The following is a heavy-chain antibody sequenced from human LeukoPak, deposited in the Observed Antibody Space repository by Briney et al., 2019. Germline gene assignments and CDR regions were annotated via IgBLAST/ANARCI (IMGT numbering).Heavy chain of an antibody. V-gene: IGHV1-69*05. J-gene: IGHJ5*02. Sequence: SVKVSCKASGGTFSSYAISWVRQAPGQGLEWIGRIIPIFGTANYAQKFQGRVTITTDESTSTAYMELSSLRSEDTAVYYCARGGATGYNWFDPWGQGTLVTVSS. CDR1: GGTFSSYA. CDR3: ARGGATGYNWFDP. D-gene: IGHD4/OR15-4a*01. CDR2: IIPIFGTA.